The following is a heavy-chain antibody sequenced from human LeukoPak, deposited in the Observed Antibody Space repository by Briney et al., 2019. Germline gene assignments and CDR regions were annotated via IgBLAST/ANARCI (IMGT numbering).Heavy chain of an antibody. J-gene: IGHJ5*02. CDR1: GYTFTSYA. D-gene: IGHD1-26*01. CDR2: INTNTGNP. Sequence: ASVKVSCKASGYTFTSYAMNWVRQAPGQGLEWMGWINTNTGNPTYAQGFTGRFVFSLDTSVSTAYLQISSLKAEDTAVYYCARAGVGQRHNWFDPWGQGTLVTVSS. V-gene: IGHV7-4-1*02. CDR3: ARAGVGQRHNWFDP.